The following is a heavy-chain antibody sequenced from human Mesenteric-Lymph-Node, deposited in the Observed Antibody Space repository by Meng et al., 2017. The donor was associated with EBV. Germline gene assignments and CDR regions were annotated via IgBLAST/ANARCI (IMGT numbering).Heavy chain of an antibody. CDR3: ARGVVARNYFDF. CDR2: IYYSGNT. Sequence: QVQLQEPGPGRLKPSQTLSLTCAVSGDSISSGVYYWSWIRQPPGKGLEWIGYIYYSGNTYYNSSLKSRLTISVDTSKNQFSLKLTSVTAADTAVYYCARGVVARNYFDFWGQGSLVTVSS. CDR1: GDSISSGVYY. V-gene: IGHV4-30-4*01. J-gene: IGHJ4*02. D-gene: IGHD2-15*01.